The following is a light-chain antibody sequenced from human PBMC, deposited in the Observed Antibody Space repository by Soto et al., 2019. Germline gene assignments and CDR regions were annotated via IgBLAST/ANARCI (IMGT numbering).Light chain of an antibody. V-gene: IGKV3-15*01. J-gene: IGKJ5*01. CDR2: YAS. Sequence: EILMTQSPATLSVSPGERATLSCRASQSVRNNLAWYQQKPGQAPRLLIYYASTRATGIPARFSGSGSGTEFTLTISSIQSEDVALYYCQQYNNWPPITFGQGTRLEIK. CDR3: QQYNNWPPIT. CDR1: QSVRNN.